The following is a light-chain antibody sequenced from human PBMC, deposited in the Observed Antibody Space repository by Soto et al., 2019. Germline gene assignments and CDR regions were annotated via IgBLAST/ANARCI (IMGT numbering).Light chain of an antibody. V-gene: IGLV2-14*01. J-gene: IGLJ1*01. CDR2: EIN. CDR3: ASYTNDSPLGV. CDR1: INDVCRYDY. Sequence: QSVLTQPASVSGSPGQSITISCTGTINDVCRYDYVSWYQQYPDKAPKLIIFEINNRPSGVSDRFSGSRSGNTASLTISGLQADDEGDYYCASYTNDSPLGVFGTGTKVTVL.